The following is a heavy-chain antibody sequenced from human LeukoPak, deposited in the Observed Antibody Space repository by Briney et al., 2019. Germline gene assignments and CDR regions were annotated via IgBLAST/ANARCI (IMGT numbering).Heavy chain of an antibody. CDR1: GGSISSGGYY. D-gene: IGHD2-21*01. Sequence: SETLSLTCTVSGGSISSGGYYWSWIRQHPGKGLEWIGYIYYSGSTYYNPSLKSRVTISVDTSKNQFSLKLSSVTAADTAVYYCAKGFAIRDAFDIWGQGTMVTVSS. CDR3: AKGFAIRDAFDI. J-gene: IGHJ3*02. V-gene: IGHV4-31*03. CDR2: IYYSGST.